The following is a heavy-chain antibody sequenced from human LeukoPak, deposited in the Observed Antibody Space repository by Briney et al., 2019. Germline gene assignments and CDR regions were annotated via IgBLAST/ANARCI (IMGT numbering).Heavy chain of an antibody. CDR1: GFTFSSYA. D-gene: IGHD3-22*01. V-gene: IGHV3-23*01. J-gene: IGHJ4*02. CDR2: ITSSGGST. Sequence: GGSLRLSCAASGFTFSSYAMSWVRQAPGKGLEWVSSITSSGGSTYYAGSVRGQFTISRDNSKNTVYLQMNSLRAEDTAVYYCAKDRPNYYDSSGHYYRRNGDYWGQGTLVTVSS. CDR3: AKDRPNYYDSSGHYYRRNGDY.